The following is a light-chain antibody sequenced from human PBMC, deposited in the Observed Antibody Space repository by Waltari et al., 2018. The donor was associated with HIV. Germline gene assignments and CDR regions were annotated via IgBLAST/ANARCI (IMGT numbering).Light chain of an antibody. V-gene: IGKV3-11*01. CDR2: DAP. Sequence: EIVLTQSPATLSSSPGERATLSCRASQSVSSYLAWYQQKPGQAPRLLIHDAPNRATGIPARFSGSGSGTDFTLTISSLEPEDFAVYYCQQRSNWPPYPFGQGTKLEIK. CDR1: QSVSSY. CDR3: QQRSNWPPYP. J-gene: IGKJ2*01.